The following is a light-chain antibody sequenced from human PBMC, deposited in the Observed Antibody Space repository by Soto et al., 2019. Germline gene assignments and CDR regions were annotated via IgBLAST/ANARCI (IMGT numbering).Light chain of an antibody. CDR1: QNIRND. V-gene: IGKV1-6*01. CDR3: LCNFTFPRT. Sequence: AIQLTQSPSSLSASVGDRVTISCRASQNIRNDLGWYQQRVGRAPRLLIYAACSLDDGVPLRFSGSGSCTDFTLPITSLQPEDSATYYCLCNFTFPRTLAQGAKVDI. J-gene: IGKJ1*01. CDR2: AAC.